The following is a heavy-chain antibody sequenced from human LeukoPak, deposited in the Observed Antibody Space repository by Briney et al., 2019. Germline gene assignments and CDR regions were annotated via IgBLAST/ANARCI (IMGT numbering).Heavy chain of an antibody. V-gene: IGHV1-69*01. CDR1: GGTFSSYA. Sequence: SVKVSCKASGGTFSSYAISWVRQAPGQGLEWMGGIIPIFGTANYAQKFQGRVTITADESTSTAYMELSSLRSEDTAVYYCAKSPVKQQLVSLFQHWGQGTLVTVSS. CDR3: AKSPVKQQLVSLFQH. CDR2: IIPIFGTA. J-gene: IGHJ1*01. D-gene: IGHD6-13*01.